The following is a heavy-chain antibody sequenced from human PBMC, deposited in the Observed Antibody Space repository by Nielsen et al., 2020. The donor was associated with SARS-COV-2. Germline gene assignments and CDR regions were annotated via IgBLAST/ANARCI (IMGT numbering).Heavy chain of an antibody. Sequence: ASVKVSCKASGYTFTGYYMHWVRQAPGQGLEWMGWINPNSGGTNYAQKFQGWVTMTRDTSTSTVYMELSSLRSEDTAVYYCARDARGPGYWGQGTLVTVSS. CDR1: GYTFTGYY. CDR3: ARDARGPGY. CDR2: INPNSGGT. J-gene: IGHJ4*02. V-gene: IGHV1-2*04. D-gene: IGHD3-10*01.